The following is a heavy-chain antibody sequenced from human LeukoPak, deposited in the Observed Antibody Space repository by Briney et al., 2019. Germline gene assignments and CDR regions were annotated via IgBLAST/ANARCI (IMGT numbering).Heavy chain of an antibody. J-gene: IGHJ5*02. CDR2: FDPEDGEI. CDR3: ARARNYGGNSGSWFDP. D-gene: IGHD4-23*01. CDR1: GRTVTESS. Sequence: ASVKVSCKVSGRTVTESSMHWVRQAPGKGLEWMGGFDPEDGEIVYADKFQGRVTITEDASTDTAYMELASLTSEDTAVYYCARARNYGGNSGSWFDPWGQGTLVTVSS. V-gene: IGHV1-24*01.